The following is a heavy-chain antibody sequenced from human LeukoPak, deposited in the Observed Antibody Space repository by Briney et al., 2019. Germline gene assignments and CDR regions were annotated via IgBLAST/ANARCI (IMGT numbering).Heavy chain of an antibody. CDR1: GFTFSSYW. CDR2: IKQDGSEK. V-gene: IGHV3-7*01. J-gene: IGHJ4*02. D-gene: IGHD6-19*01. CDR3: ERLKWLRHSSGWTLMDY. Sequence: GGSLRLSCAASGFTFSSYWMSWVRQAPGKGLEWVANIKQDGSEKNYVDSVRGRFTISRDNAKNSLYLQMNSLRAEDTAVYYCERLKWLRHSSGWTLMDYWGQGTLVTVSS.